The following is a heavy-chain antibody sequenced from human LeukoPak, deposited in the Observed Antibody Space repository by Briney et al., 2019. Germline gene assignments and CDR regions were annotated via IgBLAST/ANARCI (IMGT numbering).Heavy chain of an antibody. CDR2: ISGSGGGT. CDR1: GFTFSTYA. D-gene: IGHD1-26*01. Sequence: GGSLRLSCAASGFTFSTYAMSWVRQAAGKGLEWVSLISGSGGGTYYADSVKGRFTISRDDSKNTLYMQLNSLRVEDTAVYYCAKNRGAGSHYYYHMNVWGKGTTVTVSS. J-gene: IGHJ6*03. V-gene: IGHV3-23*01. CDR3: AKNRGAGSHYYYHMNV.